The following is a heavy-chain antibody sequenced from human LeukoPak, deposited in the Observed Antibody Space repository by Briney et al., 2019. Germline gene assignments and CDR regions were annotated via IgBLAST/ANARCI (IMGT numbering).Heavy chain of an antibody. CDR3: AKDGYSSGWFHFDY. CDR1: GFRFSTYA. Sequence: GSLRLSCKGSGFRFSTYAMSWVRQAPGKGLEWLSTIDGSGADTYYAASVKGRFTISRDNSKNTVYLQMNSLRAEDTAVYHCAKDGYSSGWFHFDYWGQGTLVTVSS. CDR2: IDGSGADT. D-gene: IGHD6-19*01. J-gene: IGHJ4*02. V-gene: IGHV3-23*01.